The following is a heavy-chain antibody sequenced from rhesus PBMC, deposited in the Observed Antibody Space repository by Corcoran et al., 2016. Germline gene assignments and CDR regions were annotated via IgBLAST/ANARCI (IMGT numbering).Heavy chain of an antibody. CDR2: ISYTGSST. D-gene: IGHD5-24*01. CDR1: GFPLIRLG. V-gene: IGHV3S5*01. Sequence: EVPMVGTCGGLVQAGGSPRLSCSDTGFPLIRLGMSWVRTGPGSGLEWVSGISYTGSSTYYADSVKGRFTISRDNSKNTLPLQMNSLRAEDTAVYYCAKGYVSVYSDEWGYWGQGVLVTVSS. J-gene: IGHJ4*01. CDR3: AKGYVSVYSDEWGY.